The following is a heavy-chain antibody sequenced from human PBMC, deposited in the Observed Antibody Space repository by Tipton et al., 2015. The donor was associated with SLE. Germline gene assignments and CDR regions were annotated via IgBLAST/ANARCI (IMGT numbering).Heavy chain of an antibody. CDR2: IKSMSDGGTA. Sequence: SLRLSCAASGFAFKTAWMTWVRQAPGKGLEWVGRIKSMSDGGTADFAATVKGRIIVSRNDADNTMYLDLHSLTAEDTAVYYCTTDRYSLHGGLDYWGQGTLVTVSS. V-gene: IGHV3-15*05. CDR3: TTDRYSLHGGLDY. D-gene: IGHD4-11*01. CDR1: GFAFKTAW. J-gene: IGHJ4*02.